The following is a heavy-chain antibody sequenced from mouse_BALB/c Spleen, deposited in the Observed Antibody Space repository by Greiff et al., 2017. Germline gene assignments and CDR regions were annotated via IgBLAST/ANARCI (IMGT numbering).Heavy chain of an antibody. CDR2: IWSGGST. J-gene: IGHJ3*01. CDR3: ARNDYWFAY. Sequence: VKLVESGPGLVQPSQSLSITCTVSGFSLTSYGVHWVRQSPGKGLEWLGVIWSGGSTDYNAAFISRLSISKDNSKSQVFFKMNSLQANDTAIYYCARNDYWFAYWGQGTLVTVSA. D-gene: IGHD2-4*01. V-gene: IGHV2-2*02. CDR1: GFSLTSYG.